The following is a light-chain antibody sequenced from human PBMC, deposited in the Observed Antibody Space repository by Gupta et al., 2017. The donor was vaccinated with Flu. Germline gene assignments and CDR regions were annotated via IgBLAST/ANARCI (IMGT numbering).Light chain of an antibody. Sequence: EIVLTQSPGTLSLSPGERATLSCRASQSVSTSYLAWYQQKAGQAPRLLIYGASTRATGSPDRFSGGGSGTDFSLTSIRPEAEDFEVYYWREDGRWHTFGGGTKVEMK. CDR3: REDGRWHT. J-gene: IGKJ4*01. CDR1: QSVSTSY. V-gene: IGKV3-20*01. CDR2: GAS.